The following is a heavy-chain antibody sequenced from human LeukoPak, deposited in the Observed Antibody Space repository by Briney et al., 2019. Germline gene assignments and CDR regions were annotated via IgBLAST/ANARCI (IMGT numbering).Heavy chain of an antibody. J-gene: IGHJ5*02. CDR2: INPNSGGT. D-gene: IGHD3-16*02. CDR3: ARDFIDYDYVWGSYRENWFDP. Sequence: ASVKVSCKASGYTFTGYYMHWVRQAPGQGLEWMGWINPNSGGTNYAQKFQGRVTMTRDTSISTAYMELSRLRSDDTAVYYCARDFIDYDYVWGSYRENWFDPWGQGTLVTVSS. V-gene: IGHV1-2*02. CDR1: GYTFTGYY.